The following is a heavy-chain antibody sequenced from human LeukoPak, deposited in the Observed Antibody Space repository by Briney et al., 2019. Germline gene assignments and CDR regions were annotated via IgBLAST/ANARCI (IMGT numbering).Heavy chain of an antibody. D-gene: IGHD6-25*01. Sequence: SETLSLTCTVSGGSISSSSYYWGWIRQPPGKGLEWIGNTYYGGDTYYNPSLKSRVTISVDTSKDQFPLELNFVTAADTAVYYCAAAFDYWGQGILVTVSS. CDR3: AAAFDY. J-gene: IGHJ4*02. V-gene: IGHV4-39*01. CDR2: TYYGGDT. CDR1: GGSISSSSYY.